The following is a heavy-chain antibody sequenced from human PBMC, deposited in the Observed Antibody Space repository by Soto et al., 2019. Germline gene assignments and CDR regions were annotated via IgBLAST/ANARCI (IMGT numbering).Heavy chain of an antibody. J-gene: IGHJ4*02. V-gene: IGHV2-5*02. CDR2: IYWDDDK. CDR3: AHRVLRTVFGLVTTTAIYFDL. Sequence: QITLNESGPTVVRPTETLTLTCRFSGFSLTTSGVGVGWIRQSPGKAPEWLALIYWDDDKRYSASLKSRLTTTKDTSKTQVVLTVSDLDPTDTATYYCAHRVLRTVFGLVTTTAIYFDLWGQGTPVAVSS. D-gene: IGHD3-3*01. CDR1: GFSLTTSGVG.